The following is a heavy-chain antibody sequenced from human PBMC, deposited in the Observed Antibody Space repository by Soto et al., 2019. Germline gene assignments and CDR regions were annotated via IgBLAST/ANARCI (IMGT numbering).Heavy chain of an antibody. D-gene: IGHD3-22*01. J-gene: IGHJ4*02. Sequence: SETLSLTCTVSGGSISSGDYYWSWIRQPPGKGLEWIGYIYYSGSTYYNPSLKSRVTISVDTSKNQFSLKLSSVTAADTAVYYCARDRDYYDSSGLFDYWGQGTLVTVSS. CDR2: IYYSGST. CDR1: GGSISSGDYY. V-gene: IGHV4-30-4*01. CDR3: ARDRDYYDSSGLFDY.